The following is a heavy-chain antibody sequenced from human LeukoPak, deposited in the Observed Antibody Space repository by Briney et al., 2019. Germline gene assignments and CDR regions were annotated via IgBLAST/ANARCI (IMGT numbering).Heavy chain of an antibody. CDR2: ISGSGGST. Sequence: GGSLRLSCAASGFTFSSYAMSWVRQAPGKGLEWVSAISGSGGSTYYADSVKGRFTISRDNSKNTLYLQMNSLRAEDTAVYYCAKGTHCSSTSCFYYYYMDVWGKGTTVTVSS. V-gene: IGHV3-23*01. CDR3: AKGTHCSSTSCFYYYYMDV. D-gene: IGHD2-2*01. J-gene: IGHJ6*03. CDR1: GFTFSSYA.